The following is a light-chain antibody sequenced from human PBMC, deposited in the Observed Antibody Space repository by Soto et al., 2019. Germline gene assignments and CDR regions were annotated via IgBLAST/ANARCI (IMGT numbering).Light chain of an antibody. CDR3: HQYGSSPPLS. CDR1: QSVTSNY. V-gene: IGKV3-20*01. CDR2: GAS. Sequence: TLSLSPGERATLSCRASQSVTSNYLAWYQQKPGQAPRLLIYGASTRATGIPNRFSGSGSGTDFTLTISRLEPEDFAVYYCHQYGSSPPLSFGGGTKVDIK. J-gene: IGKJ4*01.